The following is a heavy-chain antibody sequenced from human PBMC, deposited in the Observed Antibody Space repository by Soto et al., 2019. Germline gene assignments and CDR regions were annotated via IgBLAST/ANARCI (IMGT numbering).Heavy chain of an antibody. V-gene: IGHV3-23*01. CDR2: ISDSGGST. D-gene: IGHD2-21*01. CDR3: ARYLYGYSYYGMDV. CDR1: GLTFSNHA. J-gene: IGHJ6*02. Sequence: EVRLLESGGGLVQPGGSLRLSCAASGLTFSNHAMSWVRQAPGKGLEWVSTISDSGGSTYYSDSAKGRFIISRDNSKSTLDLQMNSLGAEDSAVYYCARYLYGYSYYGMDVWGQGTTVTVSS.